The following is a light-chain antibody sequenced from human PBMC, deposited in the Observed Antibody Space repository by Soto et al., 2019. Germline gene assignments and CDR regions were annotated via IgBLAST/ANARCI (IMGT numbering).Light chain of an antibody. V-gene: IGKV3-20*01. CDR3: QHYGSSPPIT. CDR1: QSVSSSY. Sequence: EIVLTQSPGPLSLFPGERATLSCRASQSVSSSYLAWYQQKPGQAPRLLIYGASRRATGVPDRFSGSGSGTDFTLTISGLEPEDFAVYYCQHYGSSPPITFGQGTRLEI. CDR2: GAS. J-gene: IGKJ5*01.